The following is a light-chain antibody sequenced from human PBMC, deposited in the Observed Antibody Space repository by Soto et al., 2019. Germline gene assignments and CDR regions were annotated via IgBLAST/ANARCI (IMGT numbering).Light chain of an antibody. CDR1: SSDIGSYNL. CDR2: EVS. V-gene: IGLV2-23*02. J-gene: IGLJ2*01. CDR3: CSYAGSGTLV. Sequence: QSVLTQPASVSGSPGQSITISCTGTSSDIGSYNLVSWYQQHPGKAPKLMIYEVSKRPSGVSNRFSGSKSGNTASLTISGLQAEDEADYYCCSYAGSGTLVFGGGTKVTVL.